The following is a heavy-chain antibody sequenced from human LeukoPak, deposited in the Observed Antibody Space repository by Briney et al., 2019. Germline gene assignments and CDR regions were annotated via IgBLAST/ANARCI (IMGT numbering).Heavy chain of an antibody. CDR2: INPNSGGT. J-gene: IGHJ4*02. Sequence: ASVKVSCKASGYTFTGYYMHWVRQAPGQGLEWMGWINPNSGGTNYAQKFQGRVTMTRDTSISTAYMELSRPRSDDTAVYYCARALGSQTSGYYDSSGYTFDYWGQGTLVTVSS. V-gene: IGHV1-2*02. CDR3: ARALGSQTSGYYDSSGYTFDY. D-gene: IGHD3-22*01. CDR1: GYTFTGYY.